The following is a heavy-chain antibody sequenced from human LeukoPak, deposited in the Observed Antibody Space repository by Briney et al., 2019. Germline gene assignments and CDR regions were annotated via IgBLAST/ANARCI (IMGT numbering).Heavy chain of an antibody. V-gene: IGHV4-34*01. D-gene: IGHD6-13*01. Sequence: PSETLSLTCAVYGGSFSGYYWSWIRQPPGKGLEWIGEINHSGSTNYNPSLKSRVTISVDTSKNQFSLKLSSVTAADTAVYYCARLTPVPGTAAAGYDYWGQGTLVTVSS. CDR1: GGSFSGYY. CDR2: INHSGST. J-gene: IGHJ4*02. CDR3: ARLTPVPGTAAAGYDY.